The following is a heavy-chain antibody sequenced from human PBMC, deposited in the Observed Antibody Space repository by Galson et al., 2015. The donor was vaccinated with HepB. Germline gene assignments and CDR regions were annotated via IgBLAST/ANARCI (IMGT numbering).Heavy chain of an antibody. CDR3: ASPAK. D-gene: IGHD2-2*01. V-gene: IGHV3-30*04. J-gene: IGHJ1*01. CDR2: ISYDGSNK. Sequence: SLRLSCAASGFTFSSYAMHWVRQAPGKGLEWVAVISYDGSNKYYADSVKGRFTISRDNSKNTLYLQMNSLRAEDTAVYYCASPAKWGQGTLVTVSS. CDR1: GFTFSSYA.